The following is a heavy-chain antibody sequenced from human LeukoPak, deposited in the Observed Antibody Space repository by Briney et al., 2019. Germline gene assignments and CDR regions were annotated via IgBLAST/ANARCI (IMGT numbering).Heavy chain of an antibody. V-gene: IGHV3-21*01. Sequence: GGSLRLSRAASGFTFSSYSMNWVRQAPGKGLEWISSISSSSSYIYYADSVKGRFTISRDNAKNSLYLQMSSLRAEDTAVYYCARDAVLIGLDYWGQGTLVTVSS. J-gene: IGHJ4*02. CDR1: GFTFSSYS. CDR3: ARDAVLIGLDY. CDR2: ISSSSSYI.